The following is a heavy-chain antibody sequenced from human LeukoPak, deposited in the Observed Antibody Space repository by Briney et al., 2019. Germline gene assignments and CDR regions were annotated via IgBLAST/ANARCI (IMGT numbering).Heavy chain of an antibody. V-gene: IGHV3-30*18. Sequence: PGGSLRLSCAASGFTFNNYWMTWVRQAPGKGLEWVAVISYDGSNKYYADSVKGRFTISRDSSKNTLYLQMNSLRAEDTAVYYCAKDLGIMGERFVGDYWGQGTLVTVSS. D-gene: IGHD3-16*01. CDR1: GFTFNNYW. CDR2: ISYDGSNK. CDR3: AKDLGIMGERFVGDY. J-gene: IGHJ4*02.